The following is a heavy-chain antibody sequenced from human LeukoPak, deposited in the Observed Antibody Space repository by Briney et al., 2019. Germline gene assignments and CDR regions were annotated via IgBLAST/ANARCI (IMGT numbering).Heavy chain of an antibody. Sequence: PSETLSLTCAVSGGSFSGYYWSWIRQPPGKGLEWIGEINHSGSTNYNPSLKSRVTISVDTSKNQFSLKLSSVTAADTAVYYCARGGNYYGSGSYSRRGSCFDYWGQGTLVTVSS. CDR3: ARGGNYYGSGSYSRRGSCFDY. D-gene: IGHD3-10*01. CDR2: INHSGST. CDR1: GGSFSGYY. J-gene: IGHJ4*02. V-gene: IGHV4-34*01.